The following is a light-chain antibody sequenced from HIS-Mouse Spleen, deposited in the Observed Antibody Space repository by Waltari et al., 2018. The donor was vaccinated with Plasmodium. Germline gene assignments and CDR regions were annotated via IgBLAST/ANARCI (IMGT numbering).Light chain of an antibody. J-gene: IGKJ3*01. CDR3: QQYNNWPPFT. V-gene: IGKV3-15*01. Sequence: EIVMTQSPATLSMSPGERATLSCRASQSVSSNLAWYQQKPGQAPRLLIYGASTRATGIPARFSGSWSGTEFTLTISSMQSEDFAVYYCQQYNNWPPFTFGPGTKVDIK. CDR1: QSVSSN. CDR2: GAS.